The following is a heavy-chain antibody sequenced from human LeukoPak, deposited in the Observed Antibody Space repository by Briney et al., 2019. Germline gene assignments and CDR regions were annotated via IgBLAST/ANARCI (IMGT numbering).Heavy chain of an antibody. Sequence: GGSLRLSCAASGFTFSSYWMNWVRQAPGKGLKWVANIKQDGSEKNYVDSVKGRFTISRDNAKNSLYLQMNSLRVEDTAVYYCARGHYYDSSGYPGGYWGQGTLVTVSS. J-gene: IGHJ4*02. CDR1: GFTFSSYW. CDR2: IKQDGSEK. D-gene: IGHD3-22*01. V-gene: IGHV3-7*01. CDR3: ARGHYYDSSGYPGGY.